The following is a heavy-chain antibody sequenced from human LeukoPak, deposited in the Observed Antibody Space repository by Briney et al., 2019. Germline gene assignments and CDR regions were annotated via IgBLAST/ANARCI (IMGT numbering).Heavy chain of an antibody. CDR1: GYSFTIRG. J-gene: IGHJ4*02. CDR2: INTYIGDT. D-gene: IGHD5-18*01. CDR3: ATGTEYSDY. Sequence: EASVKVSCTASGYSFTIRGISWVRQAPGQRLEWMGWINTYIGDTNYAQNLQGRVTMTTDTSTSTASMELRSLRSDDTAVYYCATGTEYSDYWGQGTLVTVSS. V-gene: IGHV1-18*04.